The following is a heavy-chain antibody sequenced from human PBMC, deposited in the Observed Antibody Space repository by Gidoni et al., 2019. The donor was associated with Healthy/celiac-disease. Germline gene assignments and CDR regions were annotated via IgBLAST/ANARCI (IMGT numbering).Heavy chain of an antibody. CDR1: GGSFSGYY. CDR3: ARGRTRIAAAGTFFSPKGGYYYYYGMDV. J-gene: IGHJ6*02. D-gene: IGHD6-13*01. CDR2: INHSGST. V-gene: IGHV4-34*01. Sequence: QVQLQQWGAGLLKPSETLSLTCAVYGGSFSGYYWSWIRQPPGKGLEWIGEINHSGSTNYNPSLKRRVTISVDTSKNQFSLKLSSVTAADTAVYYCARGRTRIAAAGTFFSPKGGYYYYYGMDVWGQGTTVTVSS.